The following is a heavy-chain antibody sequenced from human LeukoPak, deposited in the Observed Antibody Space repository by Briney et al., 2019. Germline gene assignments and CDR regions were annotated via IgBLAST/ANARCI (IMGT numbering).Heavy chain of an antibody. CDR1: GFTFSTYA. Sequence: GGSLRLSCAVSGFTFSTYAMSWVRQAPGKGLEWVSAISGSGGDTYYADSVKGRFAISRDNSKNTLYLQMNSLRAEDTAVYYCANLGTTYDFWSGYHYWGQGILVTVSS. D-gene: IGHD3-3*01. CDR3: ANLGTTYDFWSGYHY. V-gene: IGHV3-23*01. J-gene: IGHJ4*02. CDR2: ISGSGGDT.